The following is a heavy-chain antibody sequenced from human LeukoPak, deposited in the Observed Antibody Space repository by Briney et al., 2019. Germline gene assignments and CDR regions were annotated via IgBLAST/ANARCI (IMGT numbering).Heavy chain of an antibody. CDR2: INPNGGGT. V-gene: IGHV1-2*02. CDR1: GYSFTGYY. Sequence: GASVKVSCKASGYSFTGYYIHWVRQVPRQGLEWMGCINPNGGGTYYAQKFQGEVTMTRDTSISTAYMELGRLTSDDTAVYYCARGGGYAERPFDYWGQGTPATVSS. D-gene: IGHD3-16*01. CDR3: ARGGGYAERPFDY. J-gene: IGHJ4*02.